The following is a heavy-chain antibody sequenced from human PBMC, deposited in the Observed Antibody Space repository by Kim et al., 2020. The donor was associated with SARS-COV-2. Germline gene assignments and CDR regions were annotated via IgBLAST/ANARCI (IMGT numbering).Heavy chain of an antibody. Sequence: AASVKCRFTISRDNSKNTLYLQMTSLRAEDTAVYYCARDTQTGWELLFDYWGQGTLVTVSS. CDR3: ARDTQTGWELLFDY. D-gene: IGHD1-26*01. J-gene: IGHJ4*02. V-gene: IGHV3-33*01.